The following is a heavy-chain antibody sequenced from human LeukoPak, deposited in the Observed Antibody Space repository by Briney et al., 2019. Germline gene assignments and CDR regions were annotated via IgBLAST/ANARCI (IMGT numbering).Heavy chain of an antibody. Sequence: PGGSLRLSCEASGFAFSSYGMHWVRQAPGKGLEWVAFIRYDGSNKYYADSVKGRFTISRDNSKNTLYLQMNSLRAEDTAVYYCARAEGYGGELDSWGQGTLVTVSS. D-gene: IGHD4-23*01. CDR1: GFAFSSYG. CDR2: IRYDGSNK. V-gene: IGHV3-30*02. J-gene: IGHJ4*02. CDR3: ARAEGYGGELDS.